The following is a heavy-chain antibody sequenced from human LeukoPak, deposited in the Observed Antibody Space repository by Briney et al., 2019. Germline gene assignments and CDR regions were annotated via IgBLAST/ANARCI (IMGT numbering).Heavy chain of an antibody. CDR2: IYHSGST. CDR1: GYSISSGYY. J-gene: IGHJ4*02. V-gene: IGHV4-38-2*02. CDR3: ARGIAAAGRAALGY. D-gene: IGHD6-13*01. Sequence: SETLSLTCTVSGYSISSGYYWGWIRQPPGKGLEWIGSIYHSGSTYYNPSLKSRVTISVDTSKNQFSLKLSSVTAADTAVYYCARGIAAAGRAALGYWGQGTLVTVSS.